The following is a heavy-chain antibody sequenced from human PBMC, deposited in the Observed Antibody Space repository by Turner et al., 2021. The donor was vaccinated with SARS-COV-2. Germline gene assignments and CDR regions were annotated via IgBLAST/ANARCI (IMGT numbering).Heavy chain of an antibody. D-gene: IGHD2-2*01. Sequence: QVQLVQSGAEVKKPGASVKVSCMASGYTFTSYGISWVRQAPGQGLEWMGLISAYNGNTKYAQKLQGRVTMTTDTPTSTAYMELRSLRSDDTAVYYCARDRPSAATFLNFDYWGQGTLVTVSS. CDR3: ARDRPSAATFLNFDY. J-gene: IGHJ4*02. V-gene: IGHV1-18*04. CDR1: GYTFTSYG. CDR2: ISAYNGNT.